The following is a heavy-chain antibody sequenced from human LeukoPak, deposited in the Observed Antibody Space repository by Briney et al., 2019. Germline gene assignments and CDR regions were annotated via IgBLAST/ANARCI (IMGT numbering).Heavy chain of an antibody. CDR3: ASRRSITGTTFYYYYMDV. V-gene: IGHV1-69*13. CDR1: GYTFTSYG. CDR2: IIPIFGTA. D-gene: IGHD1-20*01. Sequence: SVKVSCKASGYTFTSYGISWVRQAPGQGLEWMGGIIPIFGTANYAQKFQGRVTITADESTSTAYMELSSLRSEDTAVYYCASRRSITGTTFYYYYMDVWGKGTTVTISS. J-gene: IGHJ6*03.